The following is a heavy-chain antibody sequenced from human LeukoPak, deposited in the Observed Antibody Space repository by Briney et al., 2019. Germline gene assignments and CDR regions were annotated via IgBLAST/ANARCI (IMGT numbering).Heavy chain of an antibody. V-gene: IGHV4-61*02. CDR1: GGSISSGSYY. D-gene: IGHD3-22*01. Sequence: PSQTLSLTCTASGGSISSGSYYWSWIRQPAGKGLEWIGRIYTSGSTNYNPSLKSRVTISVDTSKNQFSLKLSSVTAADTAVYYCARGDYDSRYNWFDPWGQGTLVTVSS. CDR2: IYTSGST. CDR3: ARGDYDSRYNWFDP. J-gene: IGHJ5*02.